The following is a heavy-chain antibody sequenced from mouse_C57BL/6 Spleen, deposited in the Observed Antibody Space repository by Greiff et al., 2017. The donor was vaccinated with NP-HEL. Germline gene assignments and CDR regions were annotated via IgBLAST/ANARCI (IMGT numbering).Heavy chain of an antibody. J-gene: IGHJ4*01. CDR3: ARSSIYYGNYAYAMDY. Sequence: QVQLQQPGAELVKPGASVKLSCKASGYTFTSYWMQWVKQRLGPGLEWIGEIAPSDSYTNYNQKFKGKATLTVDTSSSTAYMQLSSLTSEDSAFYYCARSSIYYGNYAYAMDYWGQGTSVTVSS. CDR1: GYTFTSYW. CDR2: IAPSDSYT. V-gene: IGHV1-50*01. D-gene: IGHD2-1*01.